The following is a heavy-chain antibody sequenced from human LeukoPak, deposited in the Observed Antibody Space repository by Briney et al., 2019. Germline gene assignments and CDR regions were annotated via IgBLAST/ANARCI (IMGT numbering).Heavy chain of an antibody. D-gene: IGHD1-26*01. V-gene: IGHV4-39*07. CDR2: IYYSGST. CDR1: GGSISSSSYY. Sequence: SETLSLTCTVSGGSISSSSYYWGWIRQPPGKGLEWIGSIYYSGSTYYNPSLKSRVTISVDTSKNQFSLKLSSVTAADTAVYYCARTFYSGSYVLLDPWGQGTLVTVSS. CDR3: ARTFYSGSYVLLDP. J-gene: IGHJ5*02.